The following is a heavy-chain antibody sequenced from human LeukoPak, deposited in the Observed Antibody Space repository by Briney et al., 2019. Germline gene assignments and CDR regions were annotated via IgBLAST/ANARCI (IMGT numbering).Heavy chain of an antibody. CDR1: GFSFSSYA. J-gene: IGHJ6*02. V-gene: IGHV3-23*01. CDR3: ARVAHFDRGMAV. CDR2: ISGSGGST. D-gene: IGHD3-9*01. Sequence: GRSRRLACAASGFSFSSYAMGWVRHAPGKGMGWVSAISGSGGSTYYADSVKGRLTISRDNSANTLYMQMNSLRAEDTDVNFCARVAHFDRGMAVWGQGPTVTVS.